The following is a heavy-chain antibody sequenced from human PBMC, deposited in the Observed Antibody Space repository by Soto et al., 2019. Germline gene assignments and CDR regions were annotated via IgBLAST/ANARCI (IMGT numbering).Heavy chain of an antibody. J-gene: IGHJ5*02. V-gene: IGHV3-21*01. Sequence: GGSLRLSCAASGFTFSSYSMNWVRQAPGKGLEWVSSISSSSSYIYYADSVKGRFTISRDNAKNSLYLQMNSLRAEDTAVYYCARDAAAAGFFVSRTKKNWFDPWGQGTLVTVSS. D-gene: IGHD6-13*01. CDR2: ISSSSSYI. CDR3: ARDAAAAGFFVSRTKKNWFDP. CDR1: GFTFSSYS.